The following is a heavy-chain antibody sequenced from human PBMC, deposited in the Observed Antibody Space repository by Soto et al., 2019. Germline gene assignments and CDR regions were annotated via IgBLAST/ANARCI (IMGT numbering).Heavy chain of an antibody. CDR2: MNPNSGNT. CDR1: GYTFTSYD. Sequence: QVQLVQSGAEVKKPGASVKVSCKASGYTFTSYDINWVRQATGQGLEHLGWMNPNSGNTAYVQKFQGRVTMTWDTSLTTAYMELSSLRSEDTAVYFCARGIKYGAYSRWFDPWGQGTLVTVSS. D-gene: IGHD4-17*01. CDR3: ARGIKYGAYSRWFDP. V-gene: IGHV1-8*01. J-gene: IGHJ5*02.